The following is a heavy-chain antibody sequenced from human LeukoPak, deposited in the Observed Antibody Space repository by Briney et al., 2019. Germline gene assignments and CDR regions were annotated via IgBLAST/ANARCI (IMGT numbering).Heavy chain of an antibody. D-gene: IGHD1-26*01. V-gene: IGHV4-39*01. CDR1: GASVSGSPYC. CDR3: AKSGGYGLIDY. J-gene: IGHJ4*02. CDR2: IYSSGST. Sequence: SETLSLTCTVSGASVSGSPYCWGWIRQPPGTGLEWIGSIYSSGSTYYNASLQSRVTISIETSKNQISLRLNSVTAADTAIYYCAKSGGYGLIDYWGQGTLVTVSS.